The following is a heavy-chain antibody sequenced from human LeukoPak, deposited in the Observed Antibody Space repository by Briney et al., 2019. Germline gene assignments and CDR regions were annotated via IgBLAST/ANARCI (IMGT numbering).Heavy chain of an antibody. CDR2: INPNSGGT. V-gene: IGHV1-2*02. J-gene: IGHJ4*02. Sequence: ASVKVSCKASGYTFTGYYKHWVRQAPGQGLEWMGWINPNSGGTNYAQKFQGRVTMTRDTSISTAYMELSRLRSDDTAVYYCARSGSGYYFIDYWGQGTLVTVSS. CDR3: ARSGSGYYFIDY. CDR1: GYTFTGYY. D-gene: IGHD3-22*01.